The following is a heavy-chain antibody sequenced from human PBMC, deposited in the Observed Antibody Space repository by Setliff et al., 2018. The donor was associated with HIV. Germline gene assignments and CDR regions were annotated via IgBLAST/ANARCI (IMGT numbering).Heavy chain of an antibody. CDR1: GGSFSGYH. J-gene: IGHJ3*02. CDR3: TRHRGPPWDAFDI. CDR2: INHSGST. V-gene: IGHV4-34*01. Sequence: PSETLSLTCAVYGGSFSGYHWSWIRQPPGKGLEWIGEINHSGSTDYNPSLKSRVTISVDTSKNQFSLKLNSVTASDTAMYYCTRHRGPPWDAFDIWGQGTMVTVSS.